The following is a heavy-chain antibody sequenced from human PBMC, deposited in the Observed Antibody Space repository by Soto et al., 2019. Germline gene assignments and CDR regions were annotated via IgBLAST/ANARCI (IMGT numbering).Heavy chain of an antibody. CDR1: GFTFSSHG. CDR2: ISGSGGST. Sequence: QPGGSLRLSCAASGFTFSSHGMNWVRQAPGKGLEWVSTISGSGGSTYYADSVKGRFTITRDNSENTLYLQMNSLRAEDTAVYYCAKPNSGLNLGFDYWGQGTLVTVSS. J-gene: IGHJ4*02. D-gene: IGHD6-19*01. CDR3: AKPNSGLNLGFDY. V-gene: IGHV3-23*01.